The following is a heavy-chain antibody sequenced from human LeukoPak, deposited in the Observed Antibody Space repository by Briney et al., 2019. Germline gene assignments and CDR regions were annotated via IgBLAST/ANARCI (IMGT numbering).Heavy chain of an antibody. CDR1: GFTFSRYA. V-gene: IGHV3-21*05. CDR3: ARDTFQPGLIDS. D-gene: IGHD2-2*01. CDR2: INTDSSDM. J-gene: IGHJ4*02. Sequence: PGGSPRLSCAASGFTFSRYAMNWVRQAPGKGLEWVSYINTDSSDMHYADSVKGRFTISRDNARNTLYLQLSSLRAEDSGVYYCARDTFQPGLIDSWGQGTLVTVSS.